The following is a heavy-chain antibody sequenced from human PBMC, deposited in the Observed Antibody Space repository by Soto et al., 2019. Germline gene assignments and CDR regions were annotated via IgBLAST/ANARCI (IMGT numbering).Heavy chain of an antibody. CDR2: ISGSGGST. J-gene: IGHJ4*02. D-gene: IGHD2-15*01. CDR3: AKEGEYCSGGSCYFGY. V-gene: IGHV3-23*01. CDR1: GFTFSSYA. Sequence: PGGSLRLSCAASGFTFSSYAMSWVRQAPGKGLEWVSAISGSGGSTYYADSVKGRFTISRDNSKNTLHLQMNSLRAEGTAVYYCAKEGEYCSGGSCYFGYWGQGTLVTVSS.